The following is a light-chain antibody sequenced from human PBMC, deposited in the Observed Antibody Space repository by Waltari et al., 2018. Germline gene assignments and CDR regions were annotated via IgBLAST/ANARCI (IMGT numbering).Light chain of an antibody. Sequence: DVHLTQFPSYLSASVGDRVTISCRASQDIDNYLHWYQQRPGRAPKLLIYVASHFKDVFPSRFRCDGSVTEFTLTITNLQPDDFATYYCQQSLTNTATFGQGT. J-gene: IGKJ2*01. V-gene: IGKV1-39*01. CDR1: QDIDNY. CDR3: QQSLTNTAT. CDR2: VAS.